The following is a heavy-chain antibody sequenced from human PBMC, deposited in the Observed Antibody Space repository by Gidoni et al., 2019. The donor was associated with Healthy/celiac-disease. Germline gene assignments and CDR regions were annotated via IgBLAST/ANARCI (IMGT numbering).Heavy chain of an antibody. Sequence: VQLVESGGGVVQPGRYLSLSCAASGFTFSSYGMHWVRQAPGKGLAWVAVIWYDVSNKYYADSVKGRVTISRDNSKNTLYLQMNSLRAEDTAVYYCARGGSSGAVFDYWGQGTLVTVSS. V-gene: IGHV3-33*01. CDR2: IWYDVSNK. J-gene: IGHJ4*02. D-gene: IGHD6-19*01. CDR1: GFTFSSYG. CDR3: ARGGSSGAVFDY.